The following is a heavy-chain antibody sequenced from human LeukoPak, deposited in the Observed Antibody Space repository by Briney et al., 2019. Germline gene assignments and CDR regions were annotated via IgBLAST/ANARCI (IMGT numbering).Heavy chain of an antibody. D-gene: IGHD3-22*01. V-gene: IGHV3-11*01. CDR2: ISSSGIAK. Sequence: GGSLRLSCAASGLIFSDTYMNWIRQAPGKGLEWVSYISSSGIAKNYADSVKGRFTISRDNANNSLYLQMNDLRADDTAVYYCARGDSSACPDYWGQGTLVTVSS. J-gene: IGHJ4*02. CDR3: ARGDSSACPDY. CDR1: GLIFSDTY.